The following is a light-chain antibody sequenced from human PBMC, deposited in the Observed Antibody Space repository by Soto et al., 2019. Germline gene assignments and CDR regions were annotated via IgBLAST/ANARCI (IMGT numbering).Light chain of an antibody. J-gene: IGKJ3*01. CDR1: QGISSA. V-gene: IGKV1-13*02. Sequence: AIQLTQSPSSLSASVGDRVTITCRASQGISSALAWYQQKPGKPPKLLIYDASTLESGVSSRFSGSGSGTDFTLSISSLQPVDFATYYFQQFNSDLFTFGPGTKVDIK. CDR2: DAS. CDR3: QQFNSDLFT.